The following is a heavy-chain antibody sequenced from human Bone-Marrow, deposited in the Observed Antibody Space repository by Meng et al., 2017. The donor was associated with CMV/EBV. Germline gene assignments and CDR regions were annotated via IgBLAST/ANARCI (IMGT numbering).Heavy chain of an antibody. CDR1: GGSSSSSGDY. V-gene: IGHV4-39*01. CDR3: ARHAHSHHYEY. J-gene: IGHJ4*02. D-gene: IGHD5-18*01. Sequence: CPVSGGSSSSSGDYWGWVRQPPGKVLEWIGSIYYSGSTYYNPSLTSRVTISTDTSKNQFSLKLSSVTAADTAVYYCARHAHSHHYEYWGQGTLVTVSS. CDR2: IYYSGST.